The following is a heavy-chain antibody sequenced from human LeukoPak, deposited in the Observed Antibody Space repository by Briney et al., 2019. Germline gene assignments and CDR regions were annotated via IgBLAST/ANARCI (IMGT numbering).Heavy chain of an antibody. CDR1: GDTFTGDY. D-gene: IGHD2-15*01. J-gene: IGHJ4*02. CDR2: INPYTVGT. CDR3: ARPYCSGASCHEYFDY. Sequence: ASVKVSCKASGDTFTGDYMHWGRQAPGQGSEWRGWINPYTVGTNYTQKLQGGVTMTRDTSIGTAYMWLRRLRPDDTAVYYCARPYCSGASCHEYFDYWGQGPLVTVS. V-gene: IGHV1-2*02.